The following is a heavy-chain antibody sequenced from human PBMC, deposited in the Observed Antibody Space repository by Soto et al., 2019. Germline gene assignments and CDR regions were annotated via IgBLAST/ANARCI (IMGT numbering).Heavy chain of an antibody. Sequence: QVQLQQWGAGPLRPLETLSLTCGVSGGSFSGYYWAWIRQSLGKGLEWIGEINDRGSINYNPSLKSRVSISVDTSKNHYSLNLRSVTAADTAAYYCARESHDILTGPPWVWYFDLWGRGTLVTVSS. CDR3: ARESHDILTGPPWVWYFDL. D-gene: IGHD3-9*01. CDR1: GGSFSGYY. CDR2: INDRGSI. V-gene: IGHV4-34*01. J-gene: IGHJ2*01.